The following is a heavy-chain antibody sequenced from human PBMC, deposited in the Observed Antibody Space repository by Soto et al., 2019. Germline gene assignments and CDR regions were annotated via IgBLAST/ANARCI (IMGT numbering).Heavy chain of an antibody. V-gene: IGHV1-2*02. D-gene: IGHD3-16*01. CDR2: ISPNNGDR. J-gene: IGHJ4*02. CDR1: GYTFTDYF. Sequence: SVKVSCKASGYTFTDYFIHWVRQAPGQGLEWMGWISPNNGDRISAQKFQGRVTMTRDTSINTAYMELSRLRSDDMAVYYCVRGGERNTATQLTRPFHSWGQAPLRTVFS. CDR3: VRGGERNTATQLTRPFHS.